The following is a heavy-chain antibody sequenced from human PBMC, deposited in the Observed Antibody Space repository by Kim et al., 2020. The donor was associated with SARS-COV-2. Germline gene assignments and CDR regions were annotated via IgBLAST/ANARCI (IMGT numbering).Heavy chain of an antibody. CDR2: IYSGGST. CDR1: GFTVSSNY. V-gene: IGHV3-53*01. CDR3: ASGTGIAVAGGYFG. Sequence: GGSLRLSCAASGFTVSSNYMSWVRQAPGKGLEWVSVIYSGGSTYYADSVKGRFTISRDNSKNTLYLQMNSLRAEDTAVYYCASGTGIAVAGGYFGWGQGTLVTVSS. D-gene: IGHD6-19*01. J-gene: IGHJ4*02.